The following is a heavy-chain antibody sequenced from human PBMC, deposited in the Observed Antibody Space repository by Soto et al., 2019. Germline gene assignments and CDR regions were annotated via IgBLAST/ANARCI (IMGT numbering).Heavy chain of an antibody. CDR3: ARHGREDSGGLYSWFGP. CDR2: IYYSGST. CDR1: GGSISSYY. D-gene: IGHD3-22*01. V-gene: IGHV4-59*08. Sequence: SETLSLTCTVSGGSISSYYWSWIRQPPGKGLEWIGYIYYSGSTNYNPSLKSRVTISVDTSKNQFSLKLSSVTAADTAVYYCARHGREDSGGLYSWFGPWGQGTLVTVSS. J-gene: IGHJ5*02.